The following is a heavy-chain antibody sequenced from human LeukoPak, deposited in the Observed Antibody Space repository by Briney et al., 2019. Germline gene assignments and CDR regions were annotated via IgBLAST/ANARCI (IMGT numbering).Heavy chain of an antibody. D-gene: IGHD2-15*01. CDR3: ARARGYCSGGSCYSGIQH. Sequence: WASVKVSCKASGYTFTGYYMHWVRQAPGQGLEWMGWINPNSGGTNYAQKFQGRVTMTRDTSISTAYMELSRLRSDDTAVYYCARARGYCSGGSCYSGIQHWGQGTLVTVSS. V-gene: IGHV1-2*02. J-gene: IGHJ1*01. CDR2: INPNSGGT. CDR1: GYTFTGYY.